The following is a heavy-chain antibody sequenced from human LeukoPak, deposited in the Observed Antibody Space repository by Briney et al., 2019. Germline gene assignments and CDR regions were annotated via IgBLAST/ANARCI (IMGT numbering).Heavy chain of an antibody. CDR1: GFTFTNYV. D-gene: IGHD2-2*01. CDR2: ISATGGSR. CDR3: AKDASHGDSCYYFDY. V-gene: IGHV3-23*01. Sequence: PGGSLRLSCAASGFTFTNYVMAWVRQAPGKGLEWVSGISATGGSRDYADSVKGRFTISRDNSKNILYLQMNSLRAEDTATHYCAKDASHGDSCYYFDYWGQGTLVTVSS. J-gene: IGHJ4*02.